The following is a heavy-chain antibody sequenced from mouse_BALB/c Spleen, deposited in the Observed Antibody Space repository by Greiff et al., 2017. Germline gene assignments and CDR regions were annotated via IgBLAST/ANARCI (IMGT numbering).Heavy chain of an antibody. Sequence: QVQLQQSGAELVRPGTSVKVSCKASGYAFTNYLIEWVKQRPGQGLEWIGVINPGSGGTNYNEKFKGKATLTADKSSSTAYMQLSSLTSDDSAVYFCARRDYYGSSPDYWGQGTTLTVSS. CDR3: ARRDYYGSSPDY. D-gene: IGHD1-1*01. CDR1: GYAFTNYL. J-gene: IGHJ2*01. CDR2: INPGSGGT. V-gene: IGHV1-54*03.